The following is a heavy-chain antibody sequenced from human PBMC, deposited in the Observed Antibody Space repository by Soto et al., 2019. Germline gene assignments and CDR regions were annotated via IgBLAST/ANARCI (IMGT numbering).Heavy chain of an antibody. CDR1: GDSVGNGPYY. CDR3: ARVGTSCHSGGCYYYYGLGV. D-gene: IGHD1-26*01. J-gene: IGHJ6*02. CDR2: IYYSGST. Sequence: QVRLQESGPGLVKPSETLSLSCLVSGDSVGNGPYYWSWIRQPPGKGLEWIGYIYYSGSTNFNPSLESRVNISIDMSKNQFSLKLRSVTAADAAVYFCARVGTSCHSGGCYYYYGLGVWGQGTTVAISS. V-gene: IGHV4-61*01.